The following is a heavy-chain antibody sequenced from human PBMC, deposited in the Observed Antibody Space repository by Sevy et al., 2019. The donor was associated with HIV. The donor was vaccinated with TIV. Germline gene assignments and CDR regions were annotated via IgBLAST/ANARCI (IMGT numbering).Heavy chain of an antibody. CDR3: AKDRVILWFGELLTEFDY. D-gene: IGHD3-10*01. CDR2: ISGSGGST. CDR1: GFTFSSYA. J-gene: IGHJ4*02. Sequence: GGSLRLSCAASGFTFSSYAMSWVRQAPGKGLEWVSAISGSGGSTYYADSVKGRFTISRDNSKNGLYLQMNSLRAEDRAVYYCAKDRVILWFGELLTEFDYWGQGTLVTVSS. V-gene: IGHV3-23*01.